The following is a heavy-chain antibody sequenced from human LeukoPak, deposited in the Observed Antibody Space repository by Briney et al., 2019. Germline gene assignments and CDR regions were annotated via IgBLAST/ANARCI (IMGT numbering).Heavy chain of an antibody. CDR1: GYTFTSYG. CDR3: ASLIEYSSSRVRTDDAFDI. Sequence: GASVEVSCKASGYTFTSYGISWVRQAPVQGLEWMGWISAYNGNTNYAQKLQGRVTMTTDTSTSTAYMELRSLRSDDTAVYYCASLIEYSSSRVRTDDAFDIWGQGTMVTVSS. D-gene: IGHD6-6*01. J-gene: IGHJ3*02. V-gene: IGHV1-18*01. CDR2: ISAYNGNT.